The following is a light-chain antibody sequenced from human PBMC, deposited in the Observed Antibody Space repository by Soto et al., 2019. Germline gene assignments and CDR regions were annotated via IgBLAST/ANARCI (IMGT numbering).Light chain of an antibody. CDR1: QSISSN. J-gene: IGKJ5*01. Sequence: IVMTQSPATLSVSPGERATLACGASQSISSNLAWYQHKPGQAPRLLVYDASTRATGIPARFTGSGSGTDFTLNISSLQSEDFAVYYCQQYNNWPPITFGQGTRLEIK. CDR2: DAS. CDR3: QQYNNWPPIT. V-gene: IGKV3D-15*01.